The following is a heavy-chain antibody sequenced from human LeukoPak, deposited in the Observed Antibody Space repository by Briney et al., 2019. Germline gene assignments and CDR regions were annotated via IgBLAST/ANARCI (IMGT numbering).Heavy chain of an antibody. CDR3: ATHVDTLYGDPDESSFYGLDV. CDR1: GGSFSGYY. CDR2: INHSGST. V-gene: IGHV4-34*01. J-gene: IGHJ6*02. D-gene: IGHD4-17*01. Sequence: SETLSLTCAVYGGSFSGYYWSWIRQPPGKGLEWIGEINHSGSTNYNPSLKSRVTISVDTSKNQFSLKLSSVTAADTAVYYCATHVDTLYGDPDESSFYGLDVWGQGTTVTVSS.